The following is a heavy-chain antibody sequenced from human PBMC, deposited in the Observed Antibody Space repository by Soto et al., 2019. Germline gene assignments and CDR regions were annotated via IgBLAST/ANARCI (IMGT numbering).Heavy chain of an antibody. CDR1: GGSFGGYF. Sequence: PSLTFAVYGGSFGGYFWSWIRQPPGKGLEWIGEINHSGGTNYNPSLKSRITISLDTSKNQFSLKLSSVTAADTAVYYCARGAVPRHYNFWSGYYLADWFDSWGQGSLVTVSS. J-gene: IGHJ5*01. V-gene: IGHV4-34*01. CDR3: ARGAVPRHYNFWSGYYLADWFDS. CDR2: INHSGGT. D-gene: IGHD3-3*01.